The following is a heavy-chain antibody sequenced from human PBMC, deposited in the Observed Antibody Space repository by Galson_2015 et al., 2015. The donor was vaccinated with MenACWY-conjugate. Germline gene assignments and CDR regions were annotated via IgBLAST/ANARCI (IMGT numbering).Heavy chain of an antibody. CDR1: GFTFSSSW. V-gene: IGHV3-74*01. CDR3: ARDRSYSLDV. Sequence: SLRLSCAASGFTFSSSWMHWVRQAPGKGLVWASYINSDGSTTTCADSVNGRFIISRDNAKNTLYLQMNSLRAEDTAVYYCARDRSYSLDVWGQGTTVTVSS. CDR2: INSDGSTT. D-gene: IGHD3-16*02. J-gene: IGHJ6*02.